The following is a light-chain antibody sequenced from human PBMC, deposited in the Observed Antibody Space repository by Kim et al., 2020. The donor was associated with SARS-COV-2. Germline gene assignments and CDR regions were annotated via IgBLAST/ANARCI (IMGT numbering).Light chain of an antibody. V-gene: IGKV3-15*01. CDR3: QQYNNWPVT. CDR2: AAS. CDR1: QGVNSY. Sequence: VLTQSPATLSVSPGERATLSSRASQGVNSYLAWYHQKPGQAPRVLFYAASTRATDIPARVSASGSGTEFTLTISSLQSEDYGVYYCQQYNNWPVTFGGGTKVDIK. J-gene: IGKJ4*01.